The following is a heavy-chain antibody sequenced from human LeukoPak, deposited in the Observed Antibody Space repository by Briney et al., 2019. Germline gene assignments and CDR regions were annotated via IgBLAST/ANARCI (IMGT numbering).Heavy chain of an antibody. Sequence: SVKVSCKASGGTFNSYAISWVRQAPGQGLEWMGRIIPILGIANYAQKFQGRVTITADKSTSTAYMELSSLRSEDTAVYYCAREEVAVAGSNFGYWGQGTLVTVSS. V-gene: IGHV1-69*04. CDR3: AREEVAVAGSNFGY. J-gene: IGHJ4*02. CDR1: GGTFNSYA. D-gene: IGHD6-19*01. CDR2: IIPILGIA.